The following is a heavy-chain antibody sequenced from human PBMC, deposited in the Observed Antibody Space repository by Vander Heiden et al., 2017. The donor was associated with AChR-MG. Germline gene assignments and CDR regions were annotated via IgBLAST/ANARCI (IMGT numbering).Heavy chain of an antibody. CDR1: GFTFGDYA. J-gene: IGHJ4*02. CDR3: TRDRCDRVSCPTY. V-gene: IGHV3-49*04. D-gene: IGHD2-2*01. Sequence: EVQLVESGGGLVQPGRSLRLFCTASGFTFGDYAVTWVRQAPGKGLEWVGFIVSKPHSGTTQYAASVKGRFTISRDDSKSIAYLQMNSLKTEDTAVYYCTRDRCDRVSCPTYWGQGTLVTVSS. CDR2: IVSKPHSGTT.